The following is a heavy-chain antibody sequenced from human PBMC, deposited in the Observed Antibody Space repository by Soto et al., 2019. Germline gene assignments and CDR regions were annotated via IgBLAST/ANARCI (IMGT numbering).Heavy chain of an antibody. V-gene: IGHV1-69*13. D-gene: IGHD3-22*01. Sequence: RXSVKVSCNAPGGTFRSYAISWVRQATRQCLEWMGGIIPIFGTANYAQKFQGRVTITADESTSTAYMELSSLRSEDTAVYYCAKGRYYYDSSGYYRGYYYCGMDVWPQGTTVTVSS. CDR2: IIPIFGTA. J-gene: IGHJ6*02. CDR3: AKGRYYYDSSGYYRGYYYCGMDV. CDR1: GGTFRSYA.